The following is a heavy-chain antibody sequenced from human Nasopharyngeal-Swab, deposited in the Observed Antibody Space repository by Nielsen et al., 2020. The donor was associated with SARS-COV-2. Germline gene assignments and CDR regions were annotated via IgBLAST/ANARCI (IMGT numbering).Heavy chain of an antibody. J-gene: IGHJ4*02. CDR3: ARLESGYYPDY. Sequence: ASVKVSCKASGYTFTSYAMHWVRQAPGQRLEWMGWINAGNGNTKYSQKFQGRVIITRDTSASTAYMELSSLRSEDTAVYYCARLESGYYPDYWGQGTLVTVSS. D-gene: IGHD3-22*01. CDR2: INAGNGNT. V-gene: IGHV1-3*01. CDR1: GYTFTSYA.